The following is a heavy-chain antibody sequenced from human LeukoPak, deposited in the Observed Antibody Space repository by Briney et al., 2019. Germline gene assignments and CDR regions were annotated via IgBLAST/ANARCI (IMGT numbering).Heavy chain of an antibody. CDR2: IYYSGST. D-gene: IGHD6-19*01. J-gene: IGHJ4*02. Sequence: SETLSLTCTVSGGSISSSSYYWGWIRQPPGKGLEWIGSIYYSGSTYYNPSLKSRVTISVDTSKNQFSLKLSSVTAADTAVYYCARCLYSSGWHLDYWGQGTLVTVSS. CDR3: ARCLYSSGWHLDY. V-gene: IGHV4-39*01. CDR1: GGSISSSSYY.